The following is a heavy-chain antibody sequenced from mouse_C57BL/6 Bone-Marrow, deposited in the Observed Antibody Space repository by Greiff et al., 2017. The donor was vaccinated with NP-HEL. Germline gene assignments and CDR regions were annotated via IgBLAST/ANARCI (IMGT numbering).Heavy chain of an antibody. V-gene: IGHV1-62-2*01. Sequence: VQGVESGAELVKPGASVKLSCKASGYTFTEYTIHWVKQRSGQGLEWIGWFYPGSGSIKYNEKFKDKATLTADKSSSTVYMELSRLTSEDSAVYFCARHEEGLVYFDYWGQGTTLTVSS. D-gene: IGHD3-1*01. CDR2: FYPGSGSI. J-gene: IGHJ2*01. CDR1: GYTFTEYT. CDR3: ARHEEGLVYFDY.